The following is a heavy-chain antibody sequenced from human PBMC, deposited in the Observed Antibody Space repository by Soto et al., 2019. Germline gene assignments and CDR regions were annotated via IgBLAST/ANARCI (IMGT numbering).Heavy chain of an antibody. Sequence: QVQLVQSGAEVKKPGSSVKVSCKASGGTFSSYAISWVRQAPGQGLEWMGGIIPIFGTANYAQKFQGRVTITADASTSTADMGLSSLRAEDTAVYYCARDHGGLRLGELGYWGQGTLVTVSS. J-gene: IGHJ4*02. V-gene: IGHV1-69*12. CDR2: IIPIFGTA. D-gene: IGHD3-16*01. CDR1: GGTFSSYA. CDR3: ARDHGGLRLGELGY.